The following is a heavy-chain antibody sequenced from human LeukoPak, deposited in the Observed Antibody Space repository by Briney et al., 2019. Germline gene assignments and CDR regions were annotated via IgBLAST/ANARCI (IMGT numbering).Heavy chain of an antibody. J-gene: IGHJ4*02. CDR3: ARIRYGDYFIDY. V-gene: IGHV3-64*01. CDR2: ISSNGGST. Sequence: GGSLRLSCAASGFMFSKSWMHWVRQAPGKGLEYVSAISSNGGSTYYANSVKGRFTISRDNSKNTLYLQMGSLRAEDMAVYYCARIRYGDYFIDYWGQGTLVTVSS. D-gene: IGHD4-17*01. CDR1: GFMFSKSW.